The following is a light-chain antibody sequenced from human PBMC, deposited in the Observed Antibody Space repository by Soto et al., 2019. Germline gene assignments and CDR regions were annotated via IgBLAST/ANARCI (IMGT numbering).Light chain of an antibody. J-gene: IGLJ1*01. Sequence: QSVLTQPPSASGTPGQRVTISCSGSSSNIGSNTVNWYQQLPGTAPKLLIYSNNQLPSGVPDRFSGSKSGTSASLAISGLQSEDEADYYCAAWNDSLNGLVFGTGTKLTVL. CDR2: SNN. CDR3: AAWNDSLNGLV. V-gene: IGLV1-44*01. CDR1: SSNIGSNT.